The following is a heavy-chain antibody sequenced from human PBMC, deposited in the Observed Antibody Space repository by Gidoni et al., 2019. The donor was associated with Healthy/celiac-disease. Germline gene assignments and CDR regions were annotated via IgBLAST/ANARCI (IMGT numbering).Heavy chain of an antibody. CDR2: ISGSGGST. Sequence: EVQLLESGGGLVQSGGSLRLFCAAYGFTFSSYAMSWVGKAPGKGLEWVSAISGSGGSTYYADSVKGRFTISRDNSKNTLYLQMNSLRAEDTAVYYCAKSPRSDYWGQGTLVTVSS. J-gene: IGHJ4*02. CDR1: GFTFSSYA. V-gene: IGHV3-23*01. CDR3: AKSPRSDY.